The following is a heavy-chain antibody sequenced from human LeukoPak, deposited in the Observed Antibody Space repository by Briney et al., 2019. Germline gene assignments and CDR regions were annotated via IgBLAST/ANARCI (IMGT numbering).Heavy chain of an antibody. CDR1: GFSLSTSGMC. D-gene: IGHD4-11*01. CDR3: ARSRDSNFAPSLHP. J-gene: IGHJ5*02. V-gene: IGHV2-70*11. Sequence: SGPALVKPTQTLTLTCTFSGFSLSTSGMCVSWIRQPPGKALEWLARIDWDDDKYYSTSLKTRLTISKDTSKNQVVLTMTNMEPVDTATYYRARSRDSNFAPSLHPWGQGTLVTVPS. CDR2: IDWDDDK.